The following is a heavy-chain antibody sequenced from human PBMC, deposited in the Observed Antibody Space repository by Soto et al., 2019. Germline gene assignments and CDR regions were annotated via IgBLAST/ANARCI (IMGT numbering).Heavy chain of an antibody. V-gene: IGHV4-34*01. CDR2: INHSGST. Sequence: SEILSLTCAVYGGSFSGYYWSWIRQPPGKGLEWIGEINHSGSTNYNPSLKSRVTISVDTSKNQFSLKLSSVTAADTAVYYCSRDSYYYFDYWGQGTLVTVSS. J-gene: IGHJ4*02. CDR3: SRDSYYYFDY. CDR1: GGSFSGYY. D-gene: IGHD3-10*01.